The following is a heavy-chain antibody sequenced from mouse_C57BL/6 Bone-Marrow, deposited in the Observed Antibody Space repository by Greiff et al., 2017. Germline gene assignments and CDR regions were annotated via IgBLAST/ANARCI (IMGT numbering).Heavy chain of an antibody. D-gene: IGHD4-1*01. CDR1: GYTFTGYW. CDR3: ARGANWDRYYYAMDY. Sequence: VQVVESGAELMKPGASVKLSCKATGYTFTGYWIEWVKQRPGHGLEWIGEILPGSGSTNYNEKFKGKATFTADISSNTAYMQLSSLTTEDSAIYYCARGANWDRYYYAMDYWGQGTSVTVSS. V-gene: IGHV1-9*01. CDR2: ILPGSGST. J-gene: IGHJ4*01.